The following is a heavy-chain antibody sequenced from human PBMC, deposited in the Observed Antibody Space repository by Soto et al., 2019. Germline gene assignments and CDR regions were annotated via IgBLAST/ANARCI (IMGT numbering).Heavy chain of an antibody. Sequence: PGGSLRLSCAASGFTFSSYWMSWVRQAPGKGLEWVANIKQDGSEKYYVDSVKGRFTISGDNAKNSLYLQMNSLRAEDTAVYYCARGILREYYYYYYMDVWGKGTTVTVSS. J-gene: IGHJ6*03. D-gene: IGHD4-17*01. CDR1: GFTFSSYW. CDR3: ARGILREYYYYYYMDV. V-gene: IGHV3-7*01. CDR2: IKQDGSEK.